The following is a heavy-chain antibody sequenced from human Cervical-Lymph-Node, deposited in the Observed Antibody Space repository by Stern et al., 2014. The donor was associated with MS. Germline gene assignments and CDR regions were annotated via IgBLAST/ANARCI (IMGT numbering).Heavy chain of an antibody. D-gene: IGHD5-24*01. J-gene: IGHJ6*02. Sequence: QVQLVQSGADVKKPGASVKVSCKASGYTFTNYYIHWVRQAPGQGLEWRGRTNPNTGGTSYAQKFQGRVTMSRDTSISTAYMELKSLRSDDTAVYYCARESQRGYFYGLDVWGQGTTVTVSS. V-gene: IGHV1-2*06. CDR1: GYTFTNYY. CDR3: ARESQRGYFYGLDV. CDR2: TNPNTGGT.